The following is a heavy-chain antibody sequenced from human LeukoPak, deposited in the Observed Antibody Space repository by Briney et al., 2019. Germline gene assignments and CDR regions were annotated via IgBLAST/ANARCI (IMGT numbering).Heavy chain of an antibody. J-gene: IGHJ4*02. Sequence: PGGSLRLSCAASGLTFSDHYMDWVRQAPGKGLEWVGRSRNKANSYTTEYAASVEGRFTISRDDPKNSVFLQMSSLRTEDTAVYYCAKDGGHVLLWFGELPYYFDYWGQGTLVTVSS. CDR3: AKDGGHVLLWFGELPYYFDY. V-gene: IGHV3-72*01. CDR2: SRNKANSYTT. D-gene: IGHD3-10*01. CDR1: GLTFSDHY.